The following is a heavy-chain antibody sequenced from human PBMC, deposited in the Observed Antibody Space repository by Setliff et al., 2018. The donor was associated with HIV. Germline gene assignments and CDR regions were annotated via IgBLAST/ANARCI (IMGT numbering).Heavy chain of an antibody. J-gene: IGHJ5*02. CDR2: INYSGNT. Sequence: NPSETLSLTCAVSGVSISSRNWWSWVRQPPGKGLEWIGEINYSGNTNYNPSLKTRVTISVDKSKNQFFLNLKSVTAADTAVYFCAREYSGSGINFNPLTWGQGTLVTVSS. CDR1: GVSISSRNW. CDR3: AREYSGSGINFNPLT. V-gene: IGHV4-4*02. D-gene: IGHD3-10*01.